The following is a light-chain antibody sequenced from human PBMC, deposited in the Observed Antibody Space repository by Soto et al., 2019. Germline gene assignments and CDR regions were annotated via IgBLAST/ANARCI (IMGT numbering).Light chain of an antibody. CDR3: LSFDSSLSVV. Sequence: QLVLTQPPSVSGAPGQRVTISCTGSSSNIGAGYDVHWYQQLPGRAPKLLIYGNTNRPSGVPDRFSGSKSGTSASLAITGLQAEDEADYYCLSFDSSLSVVFGGGTKVTAL. J-gene: IGLJ2*01. CDR1: SSNIGAGYD. V-gene: IGLV1-40*01. CDR2: GNT.